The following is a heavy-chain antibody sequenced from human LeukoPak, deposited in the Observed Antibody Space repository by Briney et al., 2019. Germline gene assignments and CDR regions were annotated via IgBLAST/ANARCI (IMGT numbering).Heavy chain of an antibody. CDR1: GYTLPGYY. D-gene: IGHD3-9*01. CDR3: ARGMAYYEIWAGQMDY. V-gene: IGHV1-2*06. CDR2: LNPNSGGT. J-gene: IGHJ4*02. Sequence: PSVKVSCKASGYTLPGYYMHWVRQAPGQGLEWMGRLNPNSGGTNYAKKFQGRVTMTRDTSISTAYMELSRLRSDDTAVYYCARGMAYYEIWAGQMDYWGQGALVTVSS.